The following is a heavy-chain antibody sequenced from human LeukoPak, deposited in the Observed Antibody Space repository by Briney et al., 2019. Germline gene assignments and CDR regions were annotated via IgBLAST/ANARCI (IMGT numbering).Heavy chain of an antibody. J-gene: IGHJ3*02. D-gene: IGHD1/OR15-1a*01. CDR1: GGSISSGDYY. CDR3: ARPLWVEQLXAFDI. CDR2: IYYSGRT. Sequence: SETLSLTCTVSGGSISSGDYYWSWIRQHPGKGLEWIGYIYYSGRTYYNPSLKSRVTISVDTPKNQFSLKVNSVTAADTAVYFCARPLWVEQLXAFDIXGQGTM. V-gene: IGHV4-30-4*01.